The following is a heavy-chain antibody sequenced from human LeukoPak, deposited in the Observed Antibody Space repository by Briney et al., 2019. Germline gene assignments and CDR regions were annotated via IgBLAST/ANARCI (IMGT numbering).Heavy chain of an antibody. CDR2: ISAYNGNT. D-gene: IGHD6-19*01. V-gene: IGHV1-18*01. J-gene: IGHJ4*02. CDR3: ARVIAVAGTHVASVY. CDR1: GYTFTNYG. Sequence: ASVKVSCKASGYTFTNYGITWGRQAPGQGPEWMGWISAYNGNTNYAQKLQGRVTMTTDTSTSTVYMELRSLRSDDTAVYYCARVIAVAGTHVASVYWGQGTLVTVSS.